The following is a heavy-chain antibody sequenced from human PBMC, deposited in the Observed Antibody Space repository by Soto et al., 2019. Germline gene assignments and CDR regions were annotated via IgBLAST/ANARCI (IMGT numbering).Heavy chain of an antibody. CDR2: IYYSGST. CDR3: ARQPWVVTPTRWFDY. V-gene: IGHV4-39*01. Sequence: QLQLQESGPGLVKPSETLSLTCAVSGGSISSSSYYWGWIRRPPGKGLEWIGSIYYSGSTYYNPSLKSRVTTSVDTSKHQCSLKLSSVTAADTAVYYCARQPWVVTPTRWFDYWGQGTLVTVSS. CDR1: GGSISSSSYY. J-gene: IGHJ4*02. D-gene: IGHD2-21*02.